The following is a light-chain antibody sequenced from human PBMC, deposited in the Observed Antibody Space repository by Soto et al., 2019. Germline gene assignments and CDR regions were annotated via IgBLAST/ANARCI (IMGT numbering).Light chain of an antibody. CDR2: AVT. CDR3: TSYYRSSTYV. J-gene: IGLJ1*01. Sequence: QSALTQPASVSGSPGQSITISCTETSSDIGGYNYVSWYQQDSGKAPKLIIYAVTDRPSGVSSRFSGSKSGNTAFLTISGLQAEDEADSYCTSYYRSSTYVFGSGTKVTVL. V-gene: IGLV2-14*01. CDR1: SSDIGGYNY.